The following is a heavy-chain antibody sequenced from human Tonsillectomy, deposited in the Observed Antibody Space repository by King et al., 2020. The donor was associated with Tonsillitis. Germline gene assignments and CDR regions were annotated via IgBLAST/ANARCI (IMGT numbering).Heavy chain of an antibody. D-gene: IGHD3-10*01. CDR3: ARDCPQLLWFGEHDY. Sequence: EVQLVESGGGLVQPGGSLRLSCAASGFTFSSYWMSWVRQAPGKGLEWVANIKQDGREKYYVDSVKGRFTISSDNAKNSLYLQRNSLRAEETAVYYCARDCPQLLWFGEHDYWGQGTLVTVSS. CDR2: IKQDGREK. J-gene: IGHJ4*02. V-gene: IGHV3-7*01. CDR1: GFTFSSYW.